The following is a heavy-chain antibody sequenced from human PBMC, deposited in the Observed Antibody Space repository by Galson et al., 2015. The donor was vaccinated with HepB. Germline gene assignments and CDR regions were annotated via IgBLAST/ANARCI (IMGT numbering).Heavy chain of an antibody. CDR3: AKASGYDLLHNWFDP. V-gene: IGHV3-23*01. CDR2: ISGSGGST. D-gene: IGHD5-12*01. CDR1: GFTFSSYA. Sequence: SLRLSCAASGFTFSSYAMSWVRQAPGKGLEWVSTISGSGGSTYYADSVKGRFTISRDNSKNTLYLQMNSLRAEDTAVYYCAKASGYDLLHNWFDPWGQGTLVTVSS. J-gene: IGHJ5*02.